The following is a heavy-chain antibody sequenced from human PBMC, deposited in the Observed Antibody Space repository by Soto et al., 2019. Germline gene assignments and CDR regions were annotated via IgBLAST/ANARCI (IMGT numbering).Heavy chain of an antibody. J-gene: IGHJ4*02. D-gene: IGHD6-13*01. CDR3: ARPHSTSSWYPDY. V-gene: IGHV3-30*04. CDR2: ISSDGKNE. Sequence: QEQLVESGGGVGQPGRSLRLSCAASGFTFSSYAMHWVRQAPGKGLEWVAVISSDGKNEYYADSVKGRFTISRDNSKNTLYLHMTSLRVEDTAVYYCARPHSTSSWYPDYWGQGTLVPVSS. CDR1: GFTFSSYA.